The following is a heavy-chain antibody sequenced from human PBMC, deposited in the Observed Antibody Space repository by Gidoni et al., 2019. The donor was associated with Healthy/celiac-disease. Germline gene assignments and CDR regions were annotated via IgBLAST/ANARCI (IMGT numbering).Heavy chain of an antibody. J-gene: IGHJ4*02. CDR3: ARHPGYSSSWYGSRSYYFDY. Sequence: QVQLQQWGAGLLKPSETLSLTCAVYGGSFSGYYWSWIRQPPGKGLEWIGEINHSGSTNYNPSLKSRVTISVDTSKNQFSLKLSSVTAADTAVYYCARHPGYSSSWYGSRSYYFDYWGQGTLVTVSS. D-gene: IGHD6-13*01. CDR2: INHSGST. CDR1: GGSFSGYY. V-gene: IGHV4-34*01.